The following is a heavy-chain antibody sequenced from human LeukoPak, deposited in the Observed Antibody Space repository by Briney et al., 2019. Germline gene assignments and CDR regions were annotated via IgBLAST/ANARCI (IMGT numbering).Heavy chain of an antibody. CDR2: ISWNSGSI. CDR1: GFTFDDYA. D-gene: IGHD3-10*01. Sequence: PGRSLRLSCAASGFTFDDYAMHWVRQAPGKGLEWVSGISWNSGSIGYADSVKGRFTISRDNAKNSLYLQMNSLRAEDTALYYCAKAAPNPGIYGSGSYYSGSFDYWGQGTLVTVSS. V-gene: IGHV3-9*01. CDR3: AKAAPNPGIYGSGSYYSGSFDY. J-gene: IGHJ4*02.